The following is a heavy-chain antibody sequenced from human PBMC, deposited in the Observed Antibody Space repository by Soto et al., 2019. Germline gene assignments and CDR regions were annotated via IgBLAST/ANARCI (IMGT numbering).Heavy chain of an antibody. D-gene: IGHD1-1*01. V-gene: IGHV4-61*01. J-gene: IGHJ4*02. CDR2: IYYSGIP. Sequence: SETLSLTCTVSGASVSSGTFYWSWIRQPPGKGLEWIGCIYYSGIPNYNPSLKSRVTISVDTSKNQFSLKLSSMTAADTAVYYCARVYWLPGEGHYHFDYSGQGTLVTVSS. CDR3: ARVYWLPGEGHYHFDY. CDR1: GASVSSGTFY.